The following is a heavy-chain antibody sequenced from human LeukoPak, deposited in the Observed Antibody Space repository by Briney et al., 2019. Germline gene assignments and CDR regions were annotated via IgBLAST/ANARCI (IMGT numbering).Heavy chain of an antibody. CDR1: GFIFSDHY. Sequence: GGSLRLSCAVSGFIFSDHYMDWVRQAPGKGLEWVARTRNKANSYTTLYAASLKGRFTISRDESKNSLYLQMNSLITEDTAVYFCVRGFNSFDIWGQGTTVTVSS. CDR2: TRNKANSYTT. CDR3: VRGFNSFDI. D-gene: IGHD5-24*01. J-gene: IGHJ3*02. V-gene: IGHV3-72*01.